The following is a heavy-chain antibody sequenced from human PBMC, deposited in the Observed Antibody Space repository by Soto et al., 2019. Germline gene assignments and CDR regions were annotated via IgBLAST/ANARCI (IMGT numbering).Heavy chain of an antibody. V-gene: IGHV1-58*01. D-gene: IGHD6-19*01. Sequence: SVKVSCKASGFTFTSSAVQWVRQARGQRLEWIGWIVVGSGNTNYAQKFQGRVTITRDMSTSTAYMELSSLRSEDTAVYYCAADGIAVAGSPFDYWGQGTLVTVSS. CDR1: GFTFTSSA. J-gene: IGHJ4*02. CDR2: IVVGSGNT. CDR3: AADGIAVAGSPFDY.